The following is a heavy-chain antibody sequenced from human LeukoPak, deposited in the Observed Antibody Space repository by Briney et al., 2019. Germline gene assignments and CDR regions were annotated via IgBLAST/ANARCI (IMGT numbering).Heavy chain of an antibody. CDR3: ARDYGYAFDI. Sequence: PGGSLRLSCAASGFTISAYSLNWVRQAPGKGLEWISYISGSGSPISYTDSVKGRFTISRDNAKNSLYLQMNSLRAEDTAVYYCARDYGYAFDIWGQGTMVTVSS. D-gene: IGHD3-10*01. CDR1: GFTISAYS. CDR2: ISGSGSPI. J-gene: IGHJ3*02. V-gene: IGHV3-48*04.